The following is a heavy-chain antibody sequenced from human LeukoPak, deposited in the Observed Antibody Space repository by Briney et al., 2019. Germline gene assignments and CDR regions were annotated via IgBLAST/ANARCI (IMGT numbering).Heavy chain of an antibody. CDR3: AKVFYDGNGYHYYFDY. D-gene: IGHD3-22*01. Sequence: EGSLRLSCAASGFTFSSYWMSWVRQAPGKGLEWLANIKQDGSEKYYVDSVKGRFTISRDNAKNSLYLQMNSLRAEDTAVYYCAKVFYDGNGYHYYFDYWGQGTVVTVSS. V-gene: IGHV3-7*03. CDR2: IKQDGSEK. CDR1: GFTFSSYW. J-gene: IGHJ4*02.